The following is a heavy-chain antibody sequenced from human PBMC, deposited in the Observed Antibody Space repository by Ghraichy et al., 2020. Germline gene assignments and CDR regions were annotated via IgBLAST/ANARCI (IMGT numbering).Heavy chain of an antibody. Sequence: GESLNISCAASGFSFSNYGMHWVRQAPGKGLEWMTVISYDGSHEYYADSVKGRFTISRDNSKNTLYLQMNSLRAEDTAVYYCAAMTITILGLIIMPPSDYYYGMDVWGQGTTVTVSS. D-gene: IGHD3-3*01. CDR1: GFSFSNYG. J-gene: IGHJ6*02. CDR2: ISYDGSHE. V-gene: IGHV3-30*03. CDR3: AAMTITILGLIIMPPSDYYYGMDV.